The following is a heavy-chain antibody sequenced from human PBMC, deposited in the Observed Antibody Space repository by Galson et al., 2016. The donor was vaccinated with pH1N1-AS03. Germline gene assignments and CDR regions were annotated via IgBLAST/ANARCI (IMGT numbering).Heavy chain of an antibody. V-gene: IGHV1-69*13. CDR3: SREVPSGPREVQGLQNYGMDV. CDR2: IIPMLGTA. J-gene: IGHJ6*02. Sequence: SVKVSCKASGGIFSNYAISWVRQAPGQGLEWMGGIIPMLGTANYAQKFQGRVTITADESTRTAYMELSSLTSGDTAVYYCSREVPSGPREVQGLQNYGMDVWGQGTTVTVSS. CDR1: GGIFSNYA.